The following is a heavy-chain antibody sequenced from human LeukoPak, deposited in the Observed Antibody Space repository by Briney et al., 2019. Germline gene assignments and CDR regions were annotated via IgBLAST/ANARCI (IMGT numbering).Heavy chain of an antibody. CDR1: GGSISSSSYY. Sequence: PSETLSLTCTVSGGSISSSSYYWGWIRQPPGKGLEWIGSIYYSGSTYYNPSLKSRVTISVDTSKNQFSLKLSSVTAADTAVYYCARRGKNCSSTSCRASDVWGQGTMVTVSS. CDR3: ARRGKNCSSTSCRASDV. J-gene: IGHJ3*01. CDR2: IYYSGST. V-gene: IGHV4-39*01. D-gene: IGHD2-2*01.